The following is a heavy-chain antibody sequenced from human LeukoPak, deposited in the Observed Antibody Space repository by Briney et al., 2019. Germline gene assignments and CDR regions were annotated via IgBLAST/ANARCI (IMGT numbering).Heavy chain of an antibody. J-gene: IGHJ5*02. CDR3: AKVAYDSSGLLSP. Sequence: GGSQRLSCAASGFTFSDYYMSWIRQAPEKGLEWVSYISSSGSTIYYADSVKGRFTISRDNAKNSLYLQMNSLRAEDTAVYYCAKVAYDSSGLLSPWGQGTLVTVSS. CDR2: ISSSGSTI. D-gene: IGHD3-22*01. V-gene: IGHV3-11*01. CDR1: GFTFSDYY.